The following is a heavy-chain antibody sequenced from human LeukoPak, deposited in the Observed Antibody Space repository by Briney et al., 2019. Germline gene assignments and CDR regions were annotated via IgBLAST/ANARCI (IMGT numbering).Heavy chain of an antibody. J-gene: IGHJ6*04. CDR2: ISGSGGST. D-gene: IGHD6-25*01. Sequence: GGSLRLSCGASGFTFSSYGMNWVRLAPEKGLEWVSTISGSGGSTFYPDSVKGRFTISRDNSKNTLYLQMNSLRAEDTAVYYCAKDAAQQRALDVWGKGTTVTISS. CDR3: AKDAAQQRALDV. V-gene: IGHV3-23*01. CDR1: GFTFSSYG.